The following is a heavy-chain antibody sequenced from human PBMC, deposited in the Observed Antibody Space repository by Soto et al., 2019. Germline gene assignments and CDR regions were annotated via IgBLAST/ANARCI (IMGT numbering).Heavy chain of an antibody. Sequence: GASVKVSCKASGGTFSSYTISWVRQAPGQGLEWMGRIIPILGIANYAQKFQGRVTITADKSTSTAYMELSSLRSEDTAVYYCARDPYSGYDFSRDYNWFDPWGQGTLVTVSS. CDR1: GGTFSSYT. J-gene: IGHJ5*02. CDR2: IIPILGIA. CDR3: ARDPYSGYDFSRDYNWFDP. V-gene: IGHV1-69*04. D-gene: IGHD5-12*01.